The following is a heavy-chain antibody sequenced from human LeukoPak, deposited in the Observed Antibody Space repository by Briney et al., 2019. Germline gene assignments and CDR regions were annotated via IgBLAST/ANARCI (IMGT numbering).Heavy chain of an antibody. CDR1: GGSISSGGYS. CDR3: ARAGNYYSSGSYLGY. CDR2: IYYRGSA. V-gene: IGHV4-61*08. Sequence: PSETLSLTCAVSGGSISSGGYSWSWIRQPPGKGLEWIGYIYYRGSANYNPSLKSRVTISVDTSNNQFSLKLSSVTAADTAVYYCARAGNYYSSGSYLGYWGQGTLVTVSS. D-gene: IGHD3-10*01. J-gene: IGHJ4*02.